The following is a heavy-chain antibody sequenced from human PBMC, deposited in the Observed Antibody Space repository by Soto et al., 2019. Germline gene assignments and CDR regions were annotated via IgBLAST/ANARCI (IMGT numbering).Heavy chain of an antibody. CDR3: ARGIAAAGTTYYYGMDV. D-gene: IGHD6-13*01. CDR2: IIPIFGTA. CDR1: GGTFSSYA. V-gene: IGHV1-69*01. J-gene: IGHJ6*02. Sequence: QVQLVQSGAEVKKPGSSVKVSCKASGGTFSSYAISWVRQAPGQGLEWMGGIIPIFGTANYAQKFQGRGTITADESTSTAYMELSSLRSEDTAVYYCARGIAAAGTTYYYGMDVWGQGTTFTVSS.